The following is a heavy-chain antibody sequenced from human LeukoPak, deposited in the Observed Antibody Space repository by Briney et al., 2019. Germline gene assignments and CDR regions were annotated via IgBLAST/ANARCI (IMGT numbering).Heavy chain of an antibody. V-gene: IGHV1-2*02. CDR2: INPNSGGT. Sequence: ASVKVSCKASGYTFTGYYMHWVRQAPGQGLEWMGWINPNSGGTNYAQKFQGRVTMTRDTSISTAYMELSRLRSDDTAVYYCARDRRKPLIAARHRPYYYMDVWGKGTTVTVPS. CDR1: GYTFTGYY. CDR3: ARDRRKPLIAARHRPYYYMDV. J-gene: IGHJ6*03. D-gene: IGHD6-6*01.